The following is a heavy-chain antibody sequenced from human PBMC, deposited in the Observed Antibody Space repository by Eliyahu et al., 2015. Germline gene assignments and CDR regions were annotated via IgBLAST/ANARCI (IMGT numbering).Heavy chain of an antibody. V-gene: IGHV4-59*11. CDR1: GASINSHY. CDR2: IYYSGST. D-gene: IGHD1-26*01. J-gene: IGHJ6*04. Sequence: QVQLQESGPGLLKASGTLSLTCSVSGASINSHYWSWIRQPPGKGLECLGNIYYSGSTNYNTSLKSRLTMSVDRSKNQFSLNLSSVTAADTAVYFCARGSYLYGLDVWGKGTTVTVSS. CDR3: ARGSYLYGLDV.